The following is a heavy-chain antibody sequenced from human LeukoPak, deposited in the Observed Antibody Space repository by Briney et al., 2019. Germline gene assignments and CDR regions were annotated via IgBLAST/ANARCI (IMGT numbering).Heavy chain of an antibody. CDR3: ARTGGSSYFDY. J-gene: IGHJ4*02. V-gene: IGHV3-21*01. Sequence: GGSLRLSCAASGFTFSSYSMNWVRQAPGKGLEWVSSISSSSGYIYYAGSVKGRFTISKDNAKNSLYLQMNSLRAEDTAVYYCARTGGSSYFDYWGQGTLVTVSS. CDR2: ISSSSGYI. D-gene: IGHD2-15*01. CDR1: GFTFSSYS.